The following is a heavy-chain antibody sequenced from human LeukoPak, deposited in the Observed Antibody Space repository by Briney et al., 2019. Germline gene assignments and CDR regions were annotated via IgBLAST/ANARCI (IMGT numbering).Heavy chain of an antibody. J-gene: IGHJ4*02. CDR3: ARGGDSSGSDY. Sequence: MASETLSLTCTVSGGSISSYYWSWIRQPPGKGLEWIGYIYYSGSTNYNPSLKSRVTISVDTSKNQFSLKLSSVTAADTAVYYCARGGDSSGSDYWGQGTLVTVSS. D-gene: IGHD3-22*01. CDR1: GGSISSYY. V-gene: IGHV4-59*01. CDR2: IYYSGST.